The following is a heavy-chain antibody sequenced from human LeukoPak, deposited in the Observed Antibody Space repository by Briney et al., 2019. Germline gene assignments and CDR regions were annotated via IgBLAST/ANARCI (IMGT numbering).Heavy chain of an antibody. CDR3: AREMGQWELLTRGAFDI. J-gene: IGHJ3*02. D-gene: IGHD1-26*01. Sequence: SETLSLTCTVSGGSISSGDYYWSWIRQPPGKGLEWIGYIYYSGSTYYNPSLKSRVTISVDTSKNQFSLKLSSVTAADTAVYYCAREMGQWELLTRGAFDIWGQGTIVTVSS. CDR1: GGSISSGDYY. V-gene: IGHV4-30-4*02. CDR2: IYYSGST.